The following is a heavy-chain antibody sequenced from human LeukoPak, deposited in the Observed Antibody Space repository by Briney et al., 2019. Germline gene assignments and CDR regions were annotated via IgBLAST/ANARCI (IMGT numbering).Heavy chain of an antibody. CDR2: ISWDGGDT. D-gene: IGHD6-19*01. Sequence: PGGSLRLSCAASGFTFDDCTMHWVRQAPGRGLEWVSLISWDGGDTYYADSVKGRFTISRDNSKNSLYLQMNSLRTEDTALYYCAKEHGSSNYLDYWGQGTLVTVSS. J-gene: IGHJ4*02. CDR1: GFTFDDCT. V-gene: IGHV3-43*01. CDR3: AKEHGSSNYLDY.